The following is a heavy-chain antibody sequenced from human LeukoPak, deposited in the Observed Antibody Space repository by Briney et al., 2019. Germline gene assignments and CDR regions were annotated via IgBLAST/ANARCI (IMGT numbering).Heavy chain of an antibody. CDR1: GFTLSSYA. Sequence: QTGGSLRLSCAASGFTLSSYAMHWVRQPAGKGLEWVSAIGTAGDTFYPGSVKGRFTISRDNSKNTLYLQMNSLRAEDTAVYYCAREYYYGSGPFDPWGQGTLVTVSS. J-gene: IGHJ5*02. CDR3: AREYYYGSGPFDP. D-gene: IGHD3-10*01. CDR2: IGTAGDT. V-gene: IGHV3-13*01.